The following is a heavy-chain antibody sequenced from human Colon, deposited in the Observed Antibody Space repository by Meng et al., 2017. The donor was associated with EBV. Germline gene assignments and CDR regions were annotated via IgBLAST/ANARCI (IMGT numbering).Heavy chain of an antibody. Sequence: QVQLQESCPGLVKSSVTLYVICAVSGDSITSNAWWSWVRQPPGKGLEWIGQIQQTGYSTFNPSLQSRVTMSVDKSKNQFFLTVRSVTASDTAVYYCARRDYGNYPLKSPWGQGVLVTVSS. CDR2: IQQTGYS. V-gene: IGHV4-4*02. CDR3: ARRDYGNYPLKSP. J-gene: IGHJ5*02. CDR1: GDSITSNAW. D-gene: IGHD4-17*01.